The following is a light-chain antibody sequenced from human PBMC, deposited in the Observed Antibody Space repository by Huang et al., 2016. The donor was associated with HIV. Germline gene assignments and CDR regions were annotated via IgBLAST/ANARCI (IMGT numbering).Light chain of an antibody. CDR1: QDISNY. CDR3: QLYGNLPPLA. Sequence: DIQMTQSPSSLSASVGDRVTITCRPSQDISNYLNWYQQKPGKAPRLLIYGVFNWETGVPSRFSGSGSGTDFTLTISSLQPEDIATYYCQLYGNLPPLAFGGGTKVEI. CDR2: GVF. J-gene: IGKJ4*01. V-gene: IGKV1-33*01.